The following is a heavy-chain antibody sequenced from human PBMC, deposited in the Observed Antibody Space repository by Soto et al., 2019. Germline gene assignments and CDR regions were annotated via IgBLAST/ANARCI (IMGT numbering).Heavy chain of an antibody. J-gene: IGHJ4*02. CDR3: AKGTAAAGRLDY. V-gene: IGHV1-2*04. CDR2: INPNSGGT. Sequence: TSVKVSCEACGDSFTGYYMHWVRQAPGQGLEWMGWINPNSGGTNYAQKFQGWVTMTRDTSISTAYMELSRLRSDDTAVYYCAKGTAAAGRLDYWGQGTLVTVSS. D-gene: IGHD6-13*01. CDR1: GDSFTGYY.